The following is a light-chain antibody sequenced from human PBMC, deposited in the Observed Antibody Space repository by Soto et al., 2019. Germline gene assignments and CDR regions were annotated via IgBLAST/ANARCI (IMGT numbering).Light chain of an antibody. CDR1: QSVSSSY. J-gene: IGKJ1*01. CDR2: GAS. V-gene: IGKV3-20*01. Sequence: EIVLTQSPGTLSLSPGERATLSCRASQSVSSSYLAWCQQKPGQAPRLLIYGASSRATGIPDRFSGSGSGTDFTLTISRLGPEDFAVYYCQQYGSSPRTFGQGTKVDIK. CDR3: QQYGSSPRT.